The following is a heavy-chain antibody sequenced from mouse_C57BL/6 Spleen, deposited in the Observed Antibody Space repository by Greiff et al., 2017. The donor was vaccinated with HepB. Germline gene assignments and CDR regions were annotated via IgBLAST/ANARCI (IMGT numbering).Heavy chain of an antibody. J-gene: IGHJ3*01. CDR2: IDPENGDT. CDR1: GFNIKDDY. Sequence: DVQLQESGAELVRPGASVKLSCTASGFNIKDDYMHWVKQRPEQGLEWIGWIDPENGDTEYASKFQGKATITADTSSNTAYLQLSSLTSEDTAVYYCTYGSSPSWFAYWGQGTLVTVSA. V-gene: IGHV14-4*01. CDR3: TYGSSPSWFAY. D-gene: IGHD1-1*01.